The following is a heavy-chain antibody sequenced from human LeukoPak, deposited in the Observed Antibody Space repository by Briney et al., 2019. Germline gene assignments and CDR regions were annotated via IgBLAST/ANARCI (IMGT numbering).Heavy chain of an antibody. Sequence: SGTLSLTCTVSGGSISSGNYYWSWIRQPPGKGLEWIGYIYYSGSTYYNPSLKSRVTISLDTSKNQFSLKLSSVTAADTAMYYCARGLQLRTYYFDYWGQGTLVTVSS. CDR3: ARGLQLRTYYFDY. CDR1: GGSISSGNYY. J-gene: IGHJ4*02. V-gene: IGHV4-30-4*01. D-gene: IGHD5-18*01. CDR2: IYYSGST.